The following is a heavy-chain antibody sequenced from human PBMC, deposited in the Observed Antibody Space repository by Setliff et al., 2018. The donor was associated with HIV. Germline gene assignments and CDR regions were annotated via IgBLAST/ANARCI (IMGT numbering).Heavy chain of an antibody. V-gene: IGHV4-61*01. J-gene: IGHJ4*02. Sequence: PSETLSLTCTVSGGSVSSGSYYWSWIRQPPGKGLEWIGYIYYSGSTKHNPSLKSRVTISLDTSKNQFSLKLTSVTAADTAVYYCARGVRDNSGWSSYYFDYWGQGTLVTVSS. D-gene: IGHD6-19*01. CDR3: ARGVRDNSGWSSYYFDY. CDR1: GGSVSSGSYY. CDR2: IYYSGST.